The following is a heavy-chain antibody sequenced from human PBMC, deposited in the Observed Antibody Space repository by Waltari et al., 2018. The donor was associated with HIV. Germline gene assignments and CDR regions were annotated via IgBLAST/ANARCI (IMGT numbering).Heavy chain of an antibody. CDR2: IIPIFGTA. CDR3: ARIHYDSSGYYYYYGMDV. CDR1: GGTFSSYA. J-gene: IGHJ6*02. D-gene: IGHD3-22*01. V-gene: IGHV1-69*06. Sequence: QVQLVQSGAEVKKPGSSVKVSCKASGGTFSSYAIRWVRHAPGQGLEWMGGIIPIFGTANYAQKFQGRVTMTADKSTSTAYMELSSLRSEDTAVYYCARIHYDSSGYYYYYGMDVWGQGTTVTVSS.